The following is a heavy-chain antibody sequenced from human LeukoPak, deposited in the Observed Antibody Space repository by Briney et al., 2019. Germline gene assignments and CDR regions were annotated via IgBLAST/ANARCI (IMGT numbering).Heavy chain of an antibody. D-gene: IGHD5-24*01. J-gene: IGHJ4*02. CDR1: GFTFDDYA. CDR2: ISWNSGSI. Sequence: GRSLRLSCAASGFTFDDYAMHWVRQAPGKGLEWVSGISWNSGSIGYADSVKGRFTISRDNSKNTLYLQMNSLRAEDTAVYYCAKREKTFDYWGQGTLVTVSS. CDR3: AKREKTFDY. V-gene: IGHV3-9*01.